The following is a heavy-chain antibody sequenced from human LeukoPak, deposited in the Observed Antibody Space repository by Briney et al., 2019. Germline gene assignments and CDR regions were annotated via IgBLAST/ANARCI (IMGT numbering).Heavy chain of an antibody. Sequence: ASVKVSCKASGFTFTYYGISWVRQAPGQGLEWMAWISVDNGNTNYIQKLQGRVTLTTDTSTSTAYMELRNLRSDDTAVYYCARDSWARAYDIDHWGQGTLVTVSS. CDR1: GFTFTYYG. CDR2: ISVDNGNT. V-gene: IGHV1-18*01. CDR3: ARDSWARAYDIDH. D-gene: IGHD5-12*01. J-gene: IGHJ5*02.